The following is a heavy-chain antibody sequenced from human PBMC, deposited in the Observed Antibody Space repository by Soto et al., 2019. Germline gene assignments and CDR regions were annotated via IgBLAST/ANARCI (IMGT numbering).Heavy chain of an antibody. D-gene: IGHD2-8*02. J-gene: IGHJ4*02. V-gene: IGHV4-34*01. CDR2: INHSGST. Sequence: SETLSLTCAVYGGSFSGYYWSWIRQPPGKGLEWIGEINHSGSTNYNPSLKSRVTISVDTSKNQFSLKLSSVTAADTAVYYCARGAGDTDYDDWGKGTLVTVAS. CDR1: GGSFSGYY. CDR3: ARGAGDTDYDD.